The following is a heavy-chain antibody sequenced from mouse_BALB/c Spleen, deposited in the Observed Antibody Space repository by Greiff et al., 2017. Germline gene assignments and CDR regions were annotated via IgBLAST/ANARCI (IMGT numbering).Heavy chain of an antibody. J-gene: IGHJ2*01. D-gene: IGHD4-1*01. Sequence: EVQRVESGGGLVQPGGSRKLSCAASGFTFSSFGMHWVRQAPEKGLEWVAYISSGSSTIYYADTVKGRFTISRDNPKNTLFLQMTSLRSEDTAMYYCARSELGRGNFDYWGQGTTLTVSS. CDR3: ARSELGRGNFDY. CDR2: ISSGSSTI. CDR1: GFTFSSFG. V-gene: IGHV5-17*02.